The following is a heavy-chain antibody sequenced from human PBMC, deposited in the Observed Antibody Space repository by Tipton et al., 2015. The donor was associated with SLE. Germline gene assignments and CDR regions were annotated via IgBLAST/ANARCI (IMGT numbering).Heavy chain of an antibody. CDR2: IYKSGNT. Sequence: TLSLTCTVSGGSITTQYWSWLRQPPGKGLDWIGYIYKSGNTNYNPSLKTRVTMSIDASKNQFSLRLTSVTAADTAVYYCARERQYAYGDSGARHGVDVWGPGTMVTVAS. J-gene: IGHJ6*02. CDR3: ARERQYAYGDSGARHGVDV. V-gene: IGHV4-59*11. CDR1: GGSITTQY. D-gene: IGHD4-17*01.